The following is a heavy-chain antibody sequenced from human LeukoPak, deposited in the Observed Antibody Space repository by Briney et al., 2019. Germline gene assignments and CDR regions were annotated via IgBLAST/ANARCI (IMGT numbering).Heavy chain of an antibody. V-gene: IGHV4-59*01. CDR1: GGSISSYY. J-gene: IGHJ4*02. CDR2: IFHTGSA. CDR3: ARDLGSVWFGVGGYYFDS. Sequence: SETLSLTCTVSGGSISSYYWSWIRQPPGKGLEWIGHIFHTGSANYNPSLKSRVTISVDTSKNQFSLKLSSVTAADTAVYYCARDLGSVWFGVGGYYFDSWGQGTVVTVSS. D-gene: IGHD3-10*01.